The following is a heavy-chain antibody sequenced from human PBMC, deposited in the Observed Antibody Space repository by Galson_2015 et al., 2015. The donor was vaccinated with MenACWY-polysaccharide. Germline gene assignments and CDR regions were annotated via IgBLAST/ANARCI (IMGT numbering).Heavy chain of an antibody. Sequence: SLRLSCAASGLRFSGSGMHWVRQAPGKGLEWVAVIQYDGSKIVYANSVKGRFTASRDNSKNTLYLEMNSLRAEDTAVYYCGREGSRIVFHAFDVWGQGTMVIVSS. CDR1: GLRFSGSG. D-gene: IGHD2-15*01. V-gene: IGHV3-33*05. J-gene: IGHJ3*01. CDR2: IQYDGSKI. CDR3: GREGSRIVFHAFDV.